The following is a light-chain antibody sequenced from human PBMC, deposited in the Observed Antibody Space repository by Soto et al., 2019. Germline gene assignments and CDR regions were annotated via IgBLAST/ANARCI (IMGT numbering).Light chain of an antibody. Sequence: QSVLTQPPSVSGAPGQRVSISCTGSSSNIGAGYDVHWYQQLPGTAPKLLIYVNINRPSGVPDRFSGSKSGTSASLAITGLQAEDEVDYYCQSYDSSLSGYVFGTGTKLTVL. CDR3: QSYDSSLSGYV. CDR2: VNI. CDR1: SSNIGAGYD. V-gene: IGLV1-40*01. J-gene: IGLJ1*01.